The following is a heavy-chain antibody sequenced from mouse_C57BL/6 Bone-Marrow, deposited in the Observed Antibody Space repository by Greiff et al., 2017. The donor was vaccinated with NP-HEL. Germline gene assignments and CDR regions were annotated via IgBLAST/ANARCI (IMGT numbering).Heavy chain of an antibody. CDR2: SRNKANDYTT. J-gene: IGHJ2*01. Sequence: EVKLVESGGGLVQSGRSLRLSCATSGFTFSDFYMEWVRQAPGKGLEWIAASRNKANDYTTEYSASVKGRFIVSRDTSQSILYLQMNALRAEDTAIYYCARDDGYYEDFDYWGQGTTLTVSS. V-gene: IGHV7-1*01. CDR3: ARDDGYYEDFDY. CDR1: GFTFSDFY. D-gene: IGHD2-3*01.